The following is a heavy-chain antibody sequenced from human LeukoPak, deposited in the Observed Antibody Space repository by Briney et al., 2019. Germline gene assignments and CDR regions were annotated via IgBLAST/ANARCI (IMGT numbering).Heavy chain of an antibody. CDR1: GVSISSTTNY. V-gene: IGHV4-39*01. CDR3: ARHGEGDGYNAKTVDY. Sequence: PSETLSLTCTVSGVSISSTTNYWGWVRQPPGKGLEWIGAIFYSGTTSYNPSLRSRFTISVDTSRSQFSLKLTSVTAADTAVYYCARHGEGDGYNAKTVDYWGQGTLVTVSS. D-gene: IGHD5-24*01. CDR2: IFYSGTT. J-gene: IGHJ4*02.